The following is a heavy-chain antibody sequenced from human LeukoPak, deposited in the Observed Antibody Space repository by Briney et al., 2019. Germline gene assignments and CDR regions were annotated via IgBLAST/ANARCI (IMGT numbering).Heavy chain of an antibody. CDR2: IRRGGDTI. V-gene: IGHV3-48*03. J-gene: IGHJ4*02. Sequence: GGSLTLSCAASGFTFSNYEMHWVRQAPGEGLEWLSYIRRGGDTIYYADSVKGRFTLSSDSANNSLYLQMNNLRAEDTAGYYCARGRLLRLTYFCDSWGQGTLVTVSS. D-gene: IGHD1-26*01. CDR1: GFTFSNYE. CDR3: ARGRLLRLTYFCDS.